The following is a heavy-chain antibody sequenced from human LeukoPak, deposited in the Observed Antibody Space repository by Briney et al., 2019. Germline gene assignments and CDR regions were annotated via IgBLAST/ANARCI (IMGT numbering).Heavy chain of an antibody. Sequence: ASVKVSCKASGYTFTGYYMHWVRQAPGQGLEWMGWINPNSGGTNYAQKFQGRVTMTRDTSISTAYMELSRLRSDDTAVYYCARGEANYYDSSGYYFYWGQGTLVTVSS. V-gene: IGHV1-2*02. CDR2: INPNSGGT. D-gene: IGHD3-22*01. CDR1: GYTFTGYY. CDR3: ARGEANYYDSSGYYFY. J-gene: IGHJ4*02.